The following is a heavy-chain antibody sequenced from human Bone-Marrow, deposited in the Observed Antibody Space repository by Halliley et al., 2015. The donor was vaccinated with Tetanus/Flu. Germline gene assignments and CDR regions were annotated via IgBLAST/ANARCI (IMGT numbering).Heavy chain of an antibody. V-gene: IGHV5-51*04. CDR2: IYPGDSAI. D-gene: IGHD4-17*01. Sequence: WMGIIYPGDSAIKYSPSFQGQVTMSVDKPTSTAYLQLNSLKASDTATYYCAREGTVTTMYGMDVWGQGTTVIVSS. J-gene: IGHJ6*02. CDR3: AREGTVTTMYGMDV.